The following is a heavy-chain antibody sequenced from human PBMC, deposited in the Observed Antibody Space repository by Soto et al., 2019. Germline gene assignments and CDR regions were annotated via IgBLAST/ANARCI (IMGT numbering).Heavy chain of an antibody. CDR1: GGSIISGGYY. D-gene: IGHD6-13*01. J-gene: IGHJ5*02. CDR3: ARAAHYSSPFRWFYP. CDR2: IYYSGST. V-gene: IGHV4-31*03. Sequence: QVQLQESGPGLVKPSQTLSLTCTVSGGSIISGGYYWSWIRQHPGKGLEWIGYIYYSGSTYYNPSLKSRVTISVDTSKNQFSLKLRSVTSADTAVYYCARAAHYSSPFRWFYPWGQVTLVTFSS.